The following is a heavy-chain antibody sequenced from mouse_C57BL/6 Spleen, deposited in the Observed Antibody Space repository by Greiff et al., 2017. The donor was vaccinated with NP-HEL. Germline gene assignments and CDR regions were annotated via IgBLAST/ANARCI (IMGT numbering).Heavy chain of an antibody. CDR3: TRGYYSNSWFAY. Sequence: QVQLQQSGAELVRPGASVTLSCKASGYTFTDYEMHWVKQTPVHGLEWIGAIDPATGGTAYNQKFKGKATLTADKSSSTAYMELRSLTSEDSAFYYCTRGYYSNSWFAYWGQGTLVTFAA. D-gene: IGHD2-5*01. J-gene: IGHJ3*01. CDR2: IDPATGGT. CDR1: GYTFTDYE. V-gene: IGHV1-15*01.